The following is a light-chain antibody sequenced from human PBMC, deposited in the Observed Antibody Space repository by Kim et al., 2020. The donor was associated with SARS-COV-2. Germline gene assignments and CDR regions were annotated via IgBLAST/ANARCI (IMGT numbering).Light chain of an antibody. Sequence: LTAGERATLSGRASRSISKFLAWYQQKPGQAPKLFIYDASNRAAGIPARFSGSGSGRDFTITISSLEPEDFAIYYCQHRSSWLTFGGGTKVDIK. V-gene: IGKV3-11*02. CDR3: QHRSSWLT. CDR1: RSISKF. CDR2: DAS. J-gene: IGKJ4*01.